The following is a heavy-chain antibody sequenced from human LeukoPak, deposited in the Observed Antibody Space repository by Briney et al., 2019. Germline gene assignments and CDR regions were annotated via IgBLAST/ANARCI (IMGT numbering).Heavy chain of an antibody. CDR1: GFTFSSYA. J-gene: IGHJ4*02. D-gene: IGHD3-22*01. V-gene: IGHV3-30-3*01. CDR2: ISYDGSNK. Sequence: PGGSLRLSCAASGFTFSSYAMHWVRQAPGKGLEWVAVISYDGSNKYYADSVKGRFTISRDNSKDSLYLQMNSLRDEDTAVYYCARVGYYHDGSASLLFDYWGQGTLVTVSS. CDR3: ARVGYYHDGSASLLFDY.